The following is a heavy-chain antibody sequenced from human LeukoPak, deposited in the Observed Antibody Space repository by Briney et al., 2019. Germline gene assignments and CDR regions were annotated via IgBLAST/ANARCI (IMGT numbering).Heavy chain of an antibody. Sequence: SETLSLTCSVSGGSISSSNFHWGWIRQAPGKGLDWIGNIFYSGRTSYNPSLKSRVTISVDTSKNQFSLKLSSVTAADTAVYYCARHSVSGSYPMDYYYGMDVWGQGTTVTVSS. CDR1: GGSISSSNFH. CDR2: IFYSGRT. CDR3: ARHSVSGSYPMDYYYGMDV. V-gene: IGHV4-39*01. D-gene: IGHD1-26*01. J-gene: IGHJ6*02.